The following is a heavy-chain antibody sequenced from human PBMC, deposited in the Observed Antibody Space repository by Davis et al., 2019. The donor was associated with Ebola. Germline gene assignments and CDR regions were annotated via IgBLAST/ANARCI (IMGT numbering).Heavy chain of an antibody. CDR1: GGSFSGYY. Sequence: MPSETLSLTCAVYGGSFSGYYWSWIRQPPGKGLEWIGEINHSGSTNYNPSLKSRVTISGDTSKNQFSLKLSSETAADTAVYYCGALGASKLYYGTDVWGQGTTVTVSS. CDR2: INHSGST. J-gene: IGHJ6*02. CDR3: GALGASKLYYGTDV. D-gene: IGHD3-16*01. V-gene: IGHV4-34*01.